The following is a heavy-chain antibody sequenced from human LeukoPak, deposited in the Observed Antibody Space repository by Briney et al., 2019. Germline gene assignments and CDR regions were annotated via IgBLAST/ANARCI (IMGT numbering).Heavy chain of an antibody. CDR3: AREGTYGGNGFGFDY. V-gene: IGHV4-34*01. Sequence: SETLSLTCAVYGGSFSGYYWSWIRQPPGKGLEWIGEINHSGSTNYNPSLTSRDTISVDTSKTQFSLKLSSVTAADTAVYYCAREGTYGGNGFGFDYWGQGTLVTVSS. J-gene: IGHJ4*02. D-gene: IGHD4-23*01. CDR2: INHSGST. CDR1: GGSFSGYY.